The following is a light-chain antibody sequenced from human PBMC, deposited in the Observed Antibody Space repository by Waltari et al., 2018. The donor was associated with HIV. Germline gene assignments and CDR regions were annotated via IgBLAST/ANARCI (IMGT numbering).Light chain of an antibody. CDR1: QSVLYSSNNKNY. CDR2: WAS. V-gene: IGKV4-1*01. J-gene: IGKJ2*01. CDR3: QQYYISYT. Sequence: DIVMTQSPDSLVVSLGERATINCKSSQSVLYSSNNKNYLAWYQQKPGQPPKLLIYWASTRESGVPDRFSGSGSGTDFTLTISSLQAEDVAVYYCQQYYISYTFGQGTKLEIK.